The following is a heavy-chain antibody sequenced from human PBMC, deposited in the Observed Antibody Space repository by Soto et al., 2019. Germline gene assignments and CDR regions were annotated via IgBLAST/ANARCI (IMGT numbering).Heavy chain of an antibody. CDR1: GFTFDDYA. J-gene: IGHJ4*02. V-gene: IGHV3-9*01. CDR2: ISWNSGSI. Sequence: GGSLRLSCAASGFTFDDYALHWVRQAPGKGLEWVSGISWNSGSIGYADSVKGRFTISRDNAKNSLYLQMNSLRAEDTALYYCAKGDSSGYHGFDYWGQGTLVTVSS. D-gene: IGHD3-22*01. CDR3: AKGDSSGYHGFDY.